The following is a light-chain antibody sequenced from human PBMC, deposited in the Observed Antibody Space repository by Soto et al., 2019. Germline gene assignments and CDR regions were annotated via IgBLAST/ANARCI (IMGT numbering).Light chain of an antibody. CDR2: EAS. CDR1: QSVSTY. J-gene: IGKJ4*01. V-gene: IGKV3-11*01. CDR3: QQRSNGVP. Sequence: EVALTQSPATLSLSPGERATLSCRASQSVSTYLAWYQQKPGQAPRLLIYEASNRATGIPARFRCSGSGTAFTLTISSLEPEDFAVYYCQQRSNGVPFGGGTKVEIK.